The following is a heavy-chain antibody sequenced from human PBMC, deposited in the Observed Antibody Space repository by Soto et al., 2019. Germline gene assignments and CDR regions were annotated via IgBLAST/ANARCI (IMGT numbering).Heavy chain of an antibody. J-gene: IGHJ6*02. CDR3: ARERRDFGGNSSSWYGPTSDGMDV. V-gene: IGHV4-4*02. D-gene: IGHD6-13*01. CDR2: IYHSGST. Sequence: LPLTCAVSLGSISSSNWWSWVRQPPGKGLEWIGEIYHSGSTNYNPSLKSRVTISVDKSKNQFSLKLSSVTAADTAVYYCARERRDFGGNSSSWYGPTSDGMDVWGQGTTVT. CDR1: LGSISSSNW.